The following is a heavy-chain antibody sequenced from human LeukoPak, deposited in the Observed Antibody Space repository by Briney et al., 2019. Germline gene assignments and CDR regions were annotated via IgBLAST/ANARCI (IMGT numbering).Heavy chain of an antibody. CDR1: GGTFTSYG. J-gene: IGHJ4*02. CDR2: LTPLIGRT. Sequence: ASVKVSCKASGGTFTSYGIGWVRQAPGQGLEWMGRLTPLIGRTNYARKFQGRVTITADKSTSTAYMEMTSLTSEDTAIYFCARRYSGAFLTGDDFFEFWGQGTPVTVSS. D-gene: IGHD5-12*01. V-gene: IGHV1-69*04. CDR3: ARRYSGAFLTGDDFFEF.